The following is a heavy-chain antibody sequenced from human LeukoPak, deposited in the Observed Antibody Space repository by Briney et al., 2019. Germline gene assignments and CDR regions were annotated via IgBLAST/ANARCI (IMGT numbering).Heavy chain of an antibody. D-gene: IGHD1-1*01. CDR1: GGSISNSY. CDR3: ARVKRSTGRSYYYYYYYMDV. Sequence: PSETLSLTCTVSGGSISNSYWSWIRQPAGKGLEWIGRIYPTDITTYNPSLKSRVTLSVDTSKNQFSLKLSSVTAADTAVYYCARVKRSTGRSYYYYYYYMDVWGKGATVTVSS. CDR2: IYPTDIT. J-gene: IGHJ6*03. V-gene: IGHV4-4*07.